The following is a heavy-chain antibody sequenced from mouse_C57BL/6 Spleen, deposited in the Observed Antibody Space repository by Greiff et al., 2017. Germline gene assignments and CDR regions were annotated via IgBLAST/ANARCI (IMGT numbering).Heavy chain of an antibody. D-gene: IGHD3-2*02. CDR1: GFTFSSYG. J-gene: IGHJ2*01. CDR2: ISSGGSYT. V-gene: IGHV5-6*01. CDR3: ARRAQANYFDY. Sequence: EVHLVESGGDLVKPGGSLKLSCAASGFTFSSYGMSWVRQTPDKRLEWVATISSGGSYTYYPDSVKGRFTISRDNAKNTLYLQMSSLKSEDTAMYYCARRAQANYFDYWGQGTTLTVSS.